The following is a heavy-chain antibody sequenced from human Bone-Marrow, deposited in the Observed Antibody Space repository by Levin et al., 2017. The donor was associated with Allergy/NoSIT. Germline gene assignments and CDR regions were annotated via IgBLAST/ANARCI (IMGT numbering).Heavy chain of an antibody. CDR1: GFTFSNAY. V-gene: IGHV3-15*01. J-gene: IGHJ4*02. D-gene: IGHD2-15*01. CDR2: IKRKTDGGTA. Sequence: GGSLRLSCAASGFTFSNAYMSWVRQAPGKGLEWVGRIKRKTDGGTADYAAPVKGRFTISRDDSKNTLFLQMNSLKTEDTAVYYCTTLSPVVVAATPSCWGQGSLVTVSS. CDR3: TTLSPVVVAATPSC.